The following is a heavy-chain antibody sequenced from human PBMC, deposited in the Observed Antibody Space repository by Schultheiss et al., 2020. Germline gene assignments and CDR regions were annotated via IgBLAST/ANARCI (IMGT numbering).Heavy chain of an antibody. Sequence: SGPTLVKPKQTLTLTCTVSGFSLSNARMGVSWIRQPPGKALEWLAHIFSNDEKSYSTSLKSRLTISKDTSKSQVVLTMTNMDPVDTATYYCARILVDTAMDDYYYYGMDVWGQGTTVTVSS. CDR3: ARILVDTAMDDYYYYGMDV. CDR2: IFSNDEK. J-gene: IGHJ6*02. CDR1: GFSLSNARMG. V-gene: IGHV2-26*01. D-gene: IGHD5-18*01.